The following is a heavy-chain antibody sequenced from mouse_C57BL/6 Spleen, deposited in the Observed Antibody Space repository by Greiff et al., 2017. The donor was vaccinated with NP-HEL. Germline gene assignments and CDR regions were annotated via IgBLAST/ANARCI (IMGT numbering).Heavy chain of an antibody. Sequence: VQLQQSGPELVKPGASVKISCKASGYAFSSSWMNWVKQRPGKGLEWIGRIYPGDGDTNYNGKFKGKVTLTADKSSSTAYMQLSSLTSEDSAVYFCVRDSITAVPFDYWGQGTTLTVSS. CDR2: IYPGDGDT. V-gene: IGHV1-82*01. J-gene: IGHJ2*01. D-gene: IGHD1-1*01. CDR1: GYAFSSSW. CDR3: VRDSITAVPFDY.